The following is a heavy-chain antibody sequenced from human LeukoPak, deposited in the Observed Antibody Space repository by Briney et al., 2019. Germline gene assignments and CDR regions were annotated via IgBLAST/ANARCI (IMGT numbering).Heavy chain of an antibody. D-gene: IGHD6-19*01. J-gene: IGHJ6*02. Sequence: ASVKVSCKASGYTFTSYGISWVRQAPGQGLEWMGWISAYNGNTNYAQKLQGRVTMTTDTSTSTAYMELRSLRSDDTAAYYCARFHSSGWYRNVYGMDVWGQGTTVTVSS. CDR2: ISAYNGNT. CDR1: GYTFTSYG. V-gene: IGHV1-18*01. CDR3: ARFHSSGWYRNVYGMDV.